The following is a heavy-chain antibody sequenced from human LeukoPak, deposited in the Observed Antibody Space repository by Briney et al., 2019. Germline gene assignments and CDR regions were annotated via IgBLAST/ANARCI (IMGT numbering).Heavy chain of an antibody. CDR2: IKSEDDGAAT. CDR3: TTHSPRLPLPGTAF. Sequence: GGSLRLSCAASGFTFSNAWMYWVRQAPGKGLEWVGRIKSEDDGAATEYSAAVKGRFTISRDDSKSMAYLQMNNLKTEDTAIYYCTTHSPRLPLPGTAFWGRGTLVSVSS. CDR1: GFTFSNAW. D-gene: IGHD6-13*01. V-gene: IGHV3-15*01. J-gene: IGHJ4*02.